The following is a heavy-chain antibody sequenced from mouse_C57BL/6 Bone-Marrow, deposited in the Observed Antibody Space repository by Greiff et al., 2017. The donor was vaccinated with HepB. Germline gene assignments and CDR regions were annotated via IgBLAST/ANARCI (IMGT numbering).Heavy chain of an antibody. CDR2: INPSSGYT. CDR1: GYTFTSYT. J-gene: IGHJ1*03. V-gene: IGHV1-4*01. Sequence: VKLMESGAELARPGASVKMSCKASGYTFTSYTMHWVKQRPGQGLEWIGYINPSSGYTKYNQKFKDKATLTADKSSSTAYMQLSSLTSEDSAVYYCAREDNYVWYFDVWGTGTTVTVSS. D-gene: IGHD1-3*01. CDR3: AREDNYVWYFDV.